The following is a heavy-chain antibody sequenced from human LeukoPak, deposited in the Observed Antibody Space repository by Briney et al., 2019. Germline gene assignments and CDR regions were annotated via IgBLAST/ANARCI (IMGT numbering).Heavy chain of an antibody. CDR2: ISAYNSNT. CDR1: GYTFTNYG. J-gene: IGHJ4*02. D-gene: IGHD3-22*01. Sequence: ASVKVSCKASGYTFTNYGITWVRQAPGQGLEWMGWISAYNSNTNYAQKFQGRVTMTTDTSTGTAYMELRSLRSDDTAVYYCARGHYYYDSSGYYPLEYWGQGTLVTVSS. CDR3: ARGHYYYDSSGYYPLEY. V-gene: IGHV1-18*01.